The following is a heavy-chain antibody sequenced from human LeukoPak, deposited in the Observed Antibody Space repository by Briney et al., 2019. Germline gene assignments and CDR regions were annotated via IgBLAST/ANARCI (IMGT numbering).Heavy chain of an antibody. J-gene: IGHJ5*02. CDR3: ATDFYDST. CDR1: GFTFSNAW. D-gene: IGHD3-22*01. V-gene: IGHV3-15*07. Sequence: GGSLRLSCVTSGFTFSNAWINWVRQAPGKGLEWVGSIRSNSDGGTIDYAAPVKGRFTLSRDDSKTTLYLQMNSLQTEDTAVYYCATDFYDSTWGQGTLVTVSS. CDR2: IRSNSDGGTI.